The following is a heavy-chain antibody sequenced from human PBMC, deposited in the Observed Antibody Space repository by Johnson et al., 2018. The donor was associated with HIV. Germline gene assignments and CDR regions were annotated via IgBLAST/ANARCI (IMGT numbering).Heavy chain of an antibody. V-gene: IGHV3-11*04. Sequence: QVQLVESGGGLVKSGGSLRLSCAASGFTFSDYYMSWIRQAPGKGLEWVSYISSSGSTIYYADSMKGRFTISRDNSKNTLYLQMKSLRAEDTAVYYCASCGGDCRDAFDIWGQGTMVTVSS. J-gene: IGHJ3*02. D-gene: IGHD2-21*02. CDR2: ISSSGSTI. CDR1: GFTFSDYY. CDR3: ASCGGDCRDAFDI.